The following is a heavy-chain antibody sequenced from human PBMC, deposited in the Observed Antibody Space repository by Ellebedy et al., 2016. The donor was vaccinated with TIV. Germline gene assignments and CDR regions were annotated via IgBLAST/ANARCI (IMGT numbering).Heavy chain of an antibody. J-gene: IGHJ4*02. Sequence: MPSETLSLTCTVSGGSISSYYWSWIRQPPGKGLEWIGYIYYSGSTNYNPSLKSRVTISVDTSKNQFSLKLSSVTAADTAVYYCCREVFGYSGYSIFDYWGQGTLVTVSS. CDR3: CREVFGYSGYSIFDY. CDR1: GGSISSYY. D-gene: IGHD5-12*01. V-gene: IGHV4-59*12. CDR2: IYYSGST.